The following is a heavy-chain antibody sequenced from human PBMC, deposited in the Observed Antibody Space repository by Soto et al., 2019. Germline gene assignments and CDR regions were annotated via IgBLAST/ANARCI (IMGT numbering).Heavy chain of an antibody. CDR2: IYYSGST. Sequence: QLQLQESGPGLVKPSETLSLTCTVSGGSISSSSYYWGWIRQPPGKGLEWIGSIYYSGSTYYNPSLKSRVTISVDTSKNQFSLKLSSVTAADTAVYYCARKGDSLHLEIWGQGTMVTVSS. J-gene: IGHJ3*02. CDR1: GGSISSSSYY. V-gene: IGHV4-39*01. D-gene: IGHD2-21*01. CDR3: ARKGDSLHLEI.